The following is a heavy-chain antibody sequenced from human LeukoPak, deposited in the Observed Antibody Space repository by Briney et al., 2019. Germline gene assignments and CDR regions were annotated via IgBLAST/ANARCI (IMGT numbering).Heavy chain of an antibody. Sequence: PGRSLRLSCAASGFTFSSYAMHWVRQALGKGLEWVAVISYDGSNKYYADSVKGRFTISRDNSKNTLYLQMNSLRAEDTAVYYCARVGSGSPLGYWGQGPVVTVFS. CDR1: GFTFSSYA. J-gene: IGHJ4*02. D-gene: IGHD3-10*01. CDR2: ISYDGSNK. V-gene: IGHV3-30*04. CDR3: ARVGSGSPLGY.